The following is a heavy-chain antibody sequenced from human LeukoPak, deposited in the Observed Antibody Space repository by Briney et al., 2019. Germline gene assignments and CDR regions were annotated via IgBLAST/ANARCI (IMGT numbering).Heavy chain of an antibody. V-gene: IGHV4-34*01. CDR1: GGSFSGYY. D-gene: IGHD3-22*01. CDR3: VRLGAYYYDSSGYLRLGYYYYMDV. Sequence: SETLSLTCAVYGGSFSGYYWSWIRQPPGKGLEWIGEINHSGSTNYNPSLKSRVTISVDTSKNQFSLKLTSVTAADTAVFYCVRLGAYYYDSSGYLRLGYYYYMDVWGKGTTVTISS. J-gene: IGHJ6*03. CDR2: INHSGST.